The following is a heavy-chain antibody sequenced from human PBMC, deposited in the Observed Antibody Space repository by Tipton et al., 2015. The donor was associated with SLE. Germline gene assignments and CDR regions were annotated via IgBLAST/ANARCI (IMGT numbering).Heavy chain of an antibody. CDR1: GGSISSYY. CDR2: IYYSGST. J-gene: IGHJ4*02. CDR3: AGGTGTTSGDWFDY. Sequence: LRLSCTVSGGSISSYYWSWIRQPPGKGLEWIGYIYYSGSTNYSPSLKSRVTISVDTSKNQFSLKLSSVTAADTAVYYCAGGTGTTSGDWFDYWGQGTLVTVSS. V-gene: IGHV4-59*01. D-gene: IGHD1-1*01.